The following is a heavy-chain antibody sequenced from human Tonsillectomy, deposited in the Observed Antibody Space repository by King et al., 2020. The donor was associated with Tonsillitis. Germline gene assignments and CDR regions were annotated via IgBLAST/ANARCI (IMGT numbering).Heavy chain of an antibody. CDR1: VGSISSSDHY. CDR2: MYYSGTN. CDR3: ARYVSGSFDY. V-gene: IGHV4-39*01. Sequence: LQLQESGPGVVKPSETLSLTCTVSVGSISSSDHYWAWICQPPGKGLEGMGYMYYSGTNFYNPSLKSRITISGGTSANRFSLRLSSVTAADTAVYFCARYVSGSFDYWGQGALVTVSS. D-gene: IGHD1-26*01. J-gene: IGHJ4*02.